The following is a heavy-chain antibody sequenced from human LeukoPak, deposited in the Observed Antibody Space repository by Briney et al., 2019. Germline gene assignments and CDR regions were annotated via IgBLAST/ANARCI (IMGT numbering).Heavy chain of an antibody. Sequence: SGGSLRLSCAASGFTFSSYSMNWVRQAPGKGLEWVSSISSSSSYIYYADSVKGRFTISRDNAKNSLYLQMNSLRAEGTAVYYCARDLRCCTNGVCYIEGCYFDYWGQGTLVTVSS. CDR2: ISSSSSYI. CDR1: GFTFSSYS. V-gene: IGHV3-21*01. D-gene: IGHD2-8*01. J-gene: IGHJ4*02. CDR3: ARDLRCCTNGVCYIEGCYFDY.